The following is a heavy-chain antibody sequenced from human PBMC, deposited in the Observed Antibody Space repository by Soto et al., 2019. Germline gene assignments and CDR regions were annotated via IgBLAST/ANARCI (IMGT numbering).Heavy chain of an antibody. CDR3: ARDKGIQLWSNYYYDGMDG. V-gene: IGHV1-69*13. CDR1: GGTLSSYA. Sequence: SGKVSGNSSGGTLSSYAISLVRQAPGQGLEWMGGIIPIFGTANYAQKFQGRVTITADESTSTAYMELSSLRSEDTAVYYCARDKGIQLWSNYYYDGMDGWGQGTTVTVSS. J-gene: IGHJ6*02. CDR2: IIPIFGTA. D-gene: IGHD5-18*01.